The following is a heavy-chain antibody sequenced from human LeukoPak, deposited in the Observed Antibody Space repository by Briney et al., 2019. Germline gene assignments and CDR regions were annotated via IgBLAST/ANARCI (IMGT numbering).Heavy chain of an antibody. CDR1: GFTLSSYS. CDR3: AKGAYDYIEIAYFDS. D-gene: IGHD5-12*01. J-gene: IGHJ4*02. V-gene: IGHV3-23*01. CDR2: LIGSSGST. Sequence: PGGSLRLSCAVSGFTLSSYSMNWVRQAPGKGLEWDSVLIGSSGSTDYADAVKGRFTISRDISKNTLFLQMNSPRAEDTAIYYCAKGAYDYIEIAYFDSWGQGTLVTVSS.